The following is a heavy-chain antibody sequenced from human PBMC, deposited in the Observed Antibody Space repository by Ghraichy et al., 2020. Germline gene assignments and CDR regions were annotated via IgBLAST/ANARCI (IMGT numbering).Heavy chain of an antibody. CDR1: GGSFSSGNYY. CDR2: ISYSGST. CDR3: ARDGHYDSSGLGYYYYMDV. V-gene: IGHV4-61*01. J-gene: IGHJ6*03. D-gene: IGHD3-22*01. Sequence: SETLSLTCTVSGGSFSSGNYYWSWIRQPPGKGLEWIGYISYSGSTNYNPSLKSRVTISVDTSKNQFSLKLSSVTAADTAVYYCARDGHYDSSGLGYYYYMDVWGKGTTVTVSS.